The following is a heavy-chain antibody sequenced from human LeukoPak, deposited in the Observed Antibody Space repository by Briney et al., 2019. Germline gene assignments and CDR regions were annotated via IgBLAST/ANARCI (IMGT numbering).Heavy chain of an antibody. V-gene: IGHV3-74*01. CDR3: ASITMIDDAFDI. D-gene: IGHD3-22*01. J-gene: IGHJ3*02. Sequence: GGSLRLSCAASGFTFSSYWMHWVRQAPGKGLVWVSRINSDGSSTSYADSVKGRFTISRDNAKNTLYLQMNSLRAEDTAVYYCASITMIDDAFDIWGQGTMVTVSS. CDR1: GFTFSSYW. CDR2: INSDGSST.